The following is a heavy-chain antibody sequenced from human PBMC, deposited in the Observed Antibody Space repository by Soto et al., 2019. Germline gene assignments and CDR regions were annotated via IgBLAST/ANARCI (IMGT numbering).Heavy chain of an antibody. V-gene: IGHV1-69*18. D-gene: IGHD6-19*01. J-gene: IGHJ4*02. Sequence: QVQLVQSGAEVKKPGSSVKVSCKASGDTFRNYAFTWVRQAPGQGLEWMGTIIPLFSTRYAQKLQVRVTMTADESTSTVYMDLSSLKSDDTAVYYCARDPGIAVVGRGTSFEHWGQGTLVTVSS. CDR2: IIPLFST. CDR1: GDTFRNYA. CDR3: ARDPGIAVVGRGTSFEH.